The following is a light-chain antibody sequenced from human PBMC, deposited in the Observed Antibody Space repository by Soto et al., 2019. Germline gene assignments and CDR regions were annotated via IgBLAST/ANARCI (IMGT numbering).Light chain of an antibody. CDR3: LQYDNHSWT. V-gene: IGKV1-5*01. CDR1: RSISDW. Sequence: DIQLTQSPSTLSPSVGDRVTITCRASRSISDWSAWYQQKPGKAPRLLIFDASTLKTGVPSRFSGSGSGTEFTLTISSLQHDDVETYYCLQYDNHSWTLRHGTKVDIK. CDR2: DAS. J-gene: IGKJ1*01.